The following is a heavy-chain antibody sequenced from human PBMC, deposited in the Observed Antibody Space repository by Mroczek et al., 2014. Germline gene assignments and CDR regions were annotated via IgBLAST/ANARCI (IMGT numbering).Heavy chain of an antibody. CDR1: GFTFSSYA. Sequence: QVQLVESGGGVVQPGRSLRLSCAASGFTFSSYAMHWVRQAPGKGLEWVAVISYDGSNKYYADSVKGRFTISRDNSKNTLYLQMNSLRAEDTAVYYCARGQDFWSVPSVDYWGQGTLVTVSS. D-gene: IGHD3-3*01. CDR2: ISYDGSNK. J-gene: IGHJ4*02. CDR3: ARGQDFWSVPSVDY. V-gene: IGHV3-30-3*01.